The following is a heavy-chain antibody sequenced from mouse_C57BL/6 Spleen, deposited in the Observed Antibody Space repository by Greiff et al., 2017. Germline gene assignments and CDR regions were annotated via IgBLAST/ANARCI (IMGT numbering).Heavy chain of an antibody. J-gene: IGHJ2*01. V-gene: IGHV5-17*01. D-gene: IGHD3-3*01. Sequence: EVKLVESGGGLVKPGGSLKLSCAASGFTFSDYGMHWVRQAPEKGLEWVAYISSGSSTIYYADTVKGRFTISRDNAKNTLFLQMTSLRSEDTARYYCARDGTFPFDYWGQGTTVTVSS. CDR3: ARDGTFPFDY. CDR1: GFTFSDYG. CDR2: ISSGSSTI.